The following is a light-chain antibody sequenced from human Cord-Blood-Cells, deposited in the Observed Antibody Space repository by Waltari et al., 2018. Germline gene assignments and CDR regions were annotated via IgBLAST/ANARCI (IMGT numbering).Light chain of an antibody. J-gene: IGKJ1*01. Sequence: DIQMIQSPSSLSASVGDRVTITCRASQCMSNYLAWYQQKPGKVPKLLIYAASTLQSGVPSRLSGSGSGTEFTLTISSLQPEDVATDYFQKYNSAPWTFGQGTKVEIK. CDR2: AAS. V-gene: IGKV1-27*01. CDR3: QKYNSAPWT. CDR1: QCMSNY.